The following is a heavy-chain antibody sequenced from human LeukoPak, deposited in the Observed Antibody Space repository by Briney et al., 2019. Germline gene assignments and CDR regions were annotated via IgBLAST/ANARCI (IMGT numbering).Heavy chain of an antibody. J-gene: IGHJ4*02. CDR2: ISSSSSYI. Sequence: GGSLRLSCAASGFTFSSYSMNWVRQAPGKGLEWVSSISSSSSYIYYADSVKGRFTISRDNAKNSLYLQMNSLRAEDTAVYYCARATVTTFYFDYWGQGTLVTVSS. V-gene: IGHV3-21*01. CDR1: GFTFSSYS. CDR3: ARATVTTFYFDY. D-gene: IGHD4-11*01.